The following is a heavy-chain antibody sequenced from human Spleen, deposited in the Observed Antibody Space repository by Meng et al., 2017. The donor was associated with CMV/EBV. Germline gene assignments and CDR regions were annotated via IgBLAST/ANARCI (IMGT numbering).Heavy chain of an antibody. CDR1: GFTFSPYS. CDR2: VSYDGSNK. V-gene: IGHV3-30*04. CDR3: ATDDSRSPYYSYGMDV. J-gene: IGHJ6*02. D-gene: IGHD6-6*01. Sequence: GESLKISCSASGFTFSPYSMNWVRQAPGRGLEWVTLVSYDGSNKYYADSVNGRFTISRDNSRNTLYLQMNSLRVEDTAVYYCATDDSRSPYYSYGMDVWGQGTTVTVSS.